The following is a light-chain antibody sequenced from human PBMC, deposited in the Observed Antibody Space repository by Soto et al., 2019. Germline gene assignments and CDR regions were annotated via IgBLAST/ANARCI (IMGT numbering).Light chain of an antibody. CDR3: GQFVSSPPRT. CDR2: GVS. V-gene: IGKV3-20*01. Sequence: EIVLTQSPGTLSLSPGESATLSCRASQSVGSTFLPWYQTKPGEAPGLLIYGVSTRATGIPDRFSGSWSGTDFTLSISRLEPEDFAVYYCGQFVSSPPRTFGQGTKVDI. CDR1: QSVGSTF. J-gene: IGKJ1*01.